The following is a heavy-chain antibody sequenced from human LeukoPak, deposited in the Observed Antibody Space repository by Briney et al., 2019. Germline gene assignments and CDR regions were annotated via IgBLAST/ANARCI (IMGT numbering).Heavy chain of an antibody. CDR1: GFTFSSYS. Sequence: GGSLRLSCAASGFTFSSYSMNWVRQAPGKGLEWVSYISSSSSTIYYADSVKGRFTISRDNAKNSLYLQMNSLRAEDTAVYYCAKSQWFGELLVLLDYWGQGTLVTVSS. CDR3: AKSQWFGELLVLLDY. CDR2: ISSSSSTI. D-gene: IGHD3-10*01. V-gene: IGHV3-48*01. J-gene: IGHJ4*02.